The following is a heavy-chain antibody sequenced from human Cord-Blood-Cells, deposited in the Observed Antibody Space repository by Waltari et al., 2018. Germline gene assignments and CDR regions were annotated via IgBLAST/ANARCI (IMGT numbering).Heavy chain of an antibody. CDR2: INHSEST. CDR3: ARGDWGSHYFDY. V-gene: IGHV4-34*01. Sequence: QVQLQQWGAGLLKPSETLSLTCAVYGGSFSGYYWSWIRQPPGKGLEWIGEINHSESTNYNPSLKSRVTISVDTSKNQFSLKLSSVTAADTAVYYCARGDWGSHYFDYWGQGTLVTVSS. CDR1: GGSFSGYY. D-gene: IGHD7-27*01. J-gene: IGHJ4*02.